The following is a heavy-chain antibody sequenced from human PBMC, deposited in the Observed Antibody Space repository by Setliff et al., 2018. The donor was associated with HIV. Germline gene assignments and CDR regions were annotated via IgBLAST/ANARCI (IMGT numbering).Heavy chain of an antibody. V-gene: IGHV3-21*01. CDR3: ARGHCSGGSCLGLISY. CDR1: GFTFSSYS. J-gene: IGHJ4*02. D-gene: IGHD2-15*01. Sequence: GGSLRLSCAASGFTFSSYSMNWVRQAPGKGLEWVSSISSSSSYIYYADSVKGRFTISRDNAKNSLYLQMNSLRAEETAAYYCARGHCSGGSCLGLISYWGQGTLVTVSS. CDR2: ISSSSSYI.